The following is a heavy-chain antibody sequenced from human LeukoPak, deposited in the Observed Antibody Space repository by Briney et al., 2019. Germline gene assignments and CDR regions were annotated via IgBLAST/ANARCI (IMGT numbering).Heavy chain of an antibody. D-gene: IGHD1-26*01. Sequence: SETLSLTCTVSGYSISSGYYWGWIRQPPGKGLEWIGSIYYSGSTYYNPSLKSRVTISVDTSKNQFSLKLSSVTAADTAVYYCATTLGVGATDDYWGQGTLVTVSS. CDR2: IYYSGST. CDR1: GYSISSGYY. V-gene: IGHV4-38-2*02. J-gene: IGHJ4*02. CDR3: ATTLGVGATDDY.